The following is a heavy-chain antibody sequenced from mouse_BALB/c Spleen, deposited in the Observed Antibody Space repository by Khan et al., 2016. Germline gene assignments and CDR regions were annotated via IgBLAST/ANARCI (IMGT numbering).Heavy chain of an antibody. CDR1: GYTFTSYW. D-gene: IGHD2-1*01. J-gene: IGHJ2*01. V-gene: IGHV1-7*01. CDR3: ARKGGNTFDY. Sequence: QVQLKQSGAELAKPGASVKMSCKASGYTFTSYWMHWVKQRPGQGLEWIGYINPSTGYTEYNQKFKDKATLTADKSSSTAYMQLSSLTSEDSAVXYCARKGGNTFDYWGQGTTLTVSS. CDR2: INPSTGYT.